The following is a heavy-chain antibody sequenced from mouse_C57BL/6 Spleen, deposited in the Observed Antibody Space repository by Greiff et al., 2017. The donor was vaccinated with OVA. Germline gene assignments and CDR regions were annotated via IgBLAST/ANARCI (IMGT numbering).Heavy chain of an antibody. J-gene: IGHJ1*03. CDR1: GYTFTDYY. V-gene: IGHV1-26*01. D-gene: IGHD1-1*01. Sequence: VQLQQSGPELVKPGASVKISCKASGYTFTDYYMNWVKQSHGKSLEWIGDINPNNGGTSYNQKFKGKATLTVDKSSSTAYMELRSLTSEDSAVYDCASRRVYGSSYSHWYFDVWGTGTTVTVSS. CDR2: INPNNGGT. CDR3: ASRRVYGSSYSHWYFDV.